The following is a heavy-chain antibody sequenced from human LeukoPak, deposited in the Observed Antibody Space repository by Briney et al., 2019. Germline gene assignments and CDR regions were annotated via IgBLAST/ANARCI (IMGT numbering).Heavy chain of an antibody. CDR2: IYYSGST. J-gene: IGHJ4*02. Sequence: SETLSLTCTVSGGFISSYYWSWIRQPPGKGLEWIGYIYYSGSTNYNPSLKSRVTISVDTSKNQFSLKLSSVTAADTAVYYCTKGRGIWGQGTLVTVSS. CDR3: TKGRGI. CDR1: GGFISSYY. V-gene: IGHV4-59*01. D-gene: IGHD3-10*01.